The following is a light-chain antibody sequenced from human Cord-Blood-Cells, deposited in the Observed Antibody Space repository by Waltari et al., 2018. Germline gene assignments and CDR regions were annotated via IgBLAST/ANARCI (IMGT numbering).Light chain of an antibody. J-gene: IGKJ4*01. CDR1: QSVLYSSNNKNY. CDR3: QQYDNLPLT. Sequence: DIVMTQSPDSLAVSLGERATINCKSSQSVLYSSNNKNYLAWYQQKPGQPPKLLIYWASTRESGVPDRFSGSGSGTDFTLTISSLQPEDIATYYCQQYDNLPLTFGGGTKVEIK. CDR2: WAS. V-gene: IGKV4-1*01.